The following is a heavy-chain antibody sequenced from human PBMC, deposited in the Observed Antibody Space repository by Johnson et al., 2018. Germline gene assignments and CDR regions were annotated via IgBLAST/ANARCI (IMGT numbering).Heavy chain of an antibody. J-gene: IGHJ4*02. CDR1: GFTFSSYG. D-gene: IGHD2-21*02. CDR3: AKELHCGGDCYSGLDY. CDR2: ISYVGSNK. V-gene: IGHV3-30*18. Sequence: QVQLVEAGGGVVQPGRSLRLSCAASGFTFSSYGLHWVRQAPGQGLEWVAVISYVGSNKYYADYVKGRFIISRDNPKNTRYLQMKRLRAEDTAVYYCAKELHCGGDCYSGLDYWGQGTLVTVSS.